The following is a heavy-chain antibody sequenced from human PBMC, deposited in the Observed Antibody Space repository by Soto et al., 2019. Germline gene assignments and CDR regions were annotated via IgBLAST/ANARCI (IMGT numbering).Heavy chain of an antibody. CDR1: GFTFSYYA. J-gene: IGHJ4*02. CDR3: AKVLGGGYSFDY. Sequence: EVQLLESGGGLVQPGGSLRLSCAASGFTFSYYAMSWVRQAPGKGLEWVSAISGSGGSTYYADSVKGRFTISRDNSKNTLYLQMNSLRAEDTAVYYCAKVLGGGYSFDYWGQGTLVTVSS. CDR2: ISGSGGST. D-gene: IGHD3-16*01. V-gene: IGHV3-23*01.